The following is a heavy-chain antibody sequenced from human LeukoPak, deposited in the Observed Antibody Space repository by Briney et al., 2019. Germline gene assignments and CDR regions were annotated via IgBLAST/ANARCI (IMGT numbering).Heavy chain of an antibody. CDR3: ARERKTGLIDY. V-gene: IGHV1-69*08. CDR2: ITPVIDTA. CDR1: GGTFLSHT. D-gene: IGHD7-27*01. J-gene: IGHJ4*02. Sequence: GASVKVSCKTSGGTFLSHTFSWVRQAPGQGLEWMGKITPVIDTANYAQTFQGRVSIYADKSTTTVYMDLSGLRPEDTAVYYCARERKTGLIDYWGQGTLVTVSS.